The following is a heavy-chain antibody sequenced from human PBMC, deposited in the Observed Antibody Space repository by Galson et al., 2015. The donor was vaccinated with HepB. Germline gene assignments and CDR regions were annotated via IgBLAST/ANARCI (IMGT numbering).Heavy chain of an antibody. Sequence: SLRLSCAGSGFTFSFYSLNWVRQAPGKGPEWVSSISSDGIYESYADSVRGRFSISRDDARKSLFLQMDSLSAEDTAVYYCARPTSRTISSVITDYFYYGMAVWGQGTTVTVSS. CDR2: ISSDGIYE. CDR1: GFTFSFYS. CDR3: ARPTSRTISSVITDYFYYGMAV. D-gene: IGHD2-21*01. V-gene: IGHV3-21*01. J-gene: IGHJ6*02.